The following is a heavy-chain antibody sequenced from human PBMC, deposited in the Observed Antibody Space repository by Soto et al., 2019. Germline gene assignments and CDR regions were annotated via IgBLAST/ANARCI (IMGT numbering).Heavy chain of an antibody. CDR3: ASPYCSSTSCYRGVFDP. Sequence: QVQLQESGPGLVKPSQTLSLTCTVSGGSISSGGFYWSWIRQHPGKGLEWIGYIYYSGSTYYNPSLKSRLTLSVDTSKNQFPLKLSSVTAADTAVYYCASPYCSSTSCYRGVFDPWGPGTLVTVSS. V-gene: IGHV4-31*03. D-gene: IGHD2-2*01. J-gene: IGHJ5*02. CDR1: GGSISSGGFY. CDR2: IYYSGST.